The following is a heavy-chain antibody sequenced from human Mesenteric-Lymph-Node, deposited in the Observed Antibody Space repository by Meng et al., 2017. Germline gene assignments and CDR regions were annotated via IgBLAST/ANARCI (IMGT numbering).Heavy chain of an antibody. CDR2: NGAYNGNT. J-gene: IGHJ4*02. V-gene: IGHV1-18*01. CDR3: ARGGATINFDY. CDR1: GYTFSNYG. D-gene: IGHD5-12*01. Sequence: ASVKVSCKASGYTFSNYGISWVRQAPGQGLEWVGWNGAYNGNTNYAQNLQGRVTMTADTSTSTAYMEVRSLRSDDTAVYYCARGGATINFDYWGQGTLVTVSS.